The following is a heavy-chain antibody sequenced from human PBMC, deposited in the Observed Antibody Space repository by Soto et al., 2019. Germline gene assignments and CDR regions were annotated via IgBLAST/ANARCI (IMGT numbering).Heavy chain of an antibody. Sequence: GGSLRLSCAASGFTFSTYLMSWVRQAPGKGLEWVANIKYDGSETYYVDSVKGRFTISRDNAKNSLFLQMNSLRGEDTAVYYCARYSSAWGLWGQGTLVTVSS. CDR1: GFTFSTYL. J-gene: IGHJ4*02. D-gene: IGHD6-19*01. CDR2: IKYDGSET. V-gene: IGHV3-7*01. CDR3: ARYSSAWGL.